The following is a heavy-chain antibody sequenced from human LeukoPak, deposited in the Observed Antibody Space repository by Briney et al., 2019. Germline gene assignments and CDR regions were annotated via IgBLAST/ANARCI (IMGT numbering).Heavy chain of an antibody. V-gene: IGHV4-59*01. CDR3: ARGGPGPIAARPEWFDP. Sequence: SETLSLTCTVSGGSISSYYWSWIRQPPGKRLEWIGYIYYSGSTNYNPSLKSRVTISVDTSKNQFSLKLSSVTAADTAVYYCARGGPGPIAARPEWFDPWGQGTLVTVSS. J-gene: IGHJ5*02. CDR2: IYYSGST. CDR1: GGSISSYY. D-gene: IGHD6-6*01.